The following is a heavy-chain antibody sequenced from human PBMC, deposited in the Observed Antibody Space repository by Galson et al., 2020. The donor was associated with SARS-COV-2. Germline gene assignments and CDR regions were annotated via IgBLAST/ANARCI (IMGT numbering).Heavy chain of an antibody. Sequence: GESLKISCEASGFTFSIYDMHWARQAPGKGQEWISVISGTDESTKYADSVKGRFTISRDNSKNTLYLYMNNLRAEDTAVYYCAGKWAWGRGTLVTVSS. D-gene: IGHD1-26*01. CDR1: GFTFSIYD. V-gene: IGHV3-23*01. J-gene: IGHJ5*02. CDR2: ISGTDEST. CDR3: AGKWA.